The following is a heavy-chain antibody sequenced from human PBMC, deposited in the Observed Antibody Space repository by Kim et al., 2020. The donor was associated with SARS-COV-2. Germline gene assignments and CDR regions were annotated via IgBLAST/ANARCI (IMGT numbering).Heavy chain of an antibody. V-gene: IGHV3-72*01. J-gene: IGHJ4*02. CDR3: ARVTGVSENYSFDY. D-gene: IGHD1-20*01. CDR1: GFTFSDHY. CDR2: IRNKANSYTT. Sequence: GGSLRLSCAASGFTFSDHYMDWVRQAPGKGLQWVGRIRNKANSYTTQYAASVKGRFTISRDDSKNSLYLQMTSLKTEDTAVYYCARVTGVSENYSFDYWGQGTLVTVSS.